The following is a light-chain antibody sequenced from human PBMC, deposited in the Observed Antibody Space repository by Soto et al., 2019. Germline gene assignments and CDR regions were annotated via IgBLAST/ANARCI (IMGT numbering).Light chain of an antibody. V-gene: IGKV1-5*01. Sequence: VHMTQSPSTLSASVGDRVTITCRASQSINSWVAWYQQKPGQVPKLLIYDAPPLESGVPSRFSGNKSGTEFTLTINGLQPDDCATYYCQQYDSFQYSFGQGTKLEI. CDR2: DAP. CDR3: QQYDSFQYS. CDR1: QSINSW. J-gene: IGKJ2*03.